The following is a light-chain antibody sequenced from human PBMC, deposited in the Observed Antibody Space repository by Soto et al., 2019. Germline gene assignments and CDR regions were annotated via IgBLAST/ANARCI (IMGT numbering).Light chain of an antibody. J-gene: IGKJ4*01. CDR1: QGISSA. CDR3: QQFIAYPPLT. V-gene: IGKV1-13*02. Sequence: AIQLTQSPSSLSASVGDRVTITCRASQGISSALAWYQQTPGEAPKLLIYDASSLESGVPLRFSGSGSGTDFTLTISSLQPEDFATYYCQQFIAYPPLTFGGGTKVDIK. CDR2: DAS.